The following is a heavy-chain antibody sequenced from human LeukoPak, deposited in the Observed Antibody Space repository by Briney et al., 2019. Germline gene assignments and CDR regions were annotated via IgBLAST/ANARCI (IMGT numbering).Heavy chain of an antibody. Sequence: PSETLSLTCAVSGDSISSGGFSWSWIRQPPGKGLEWIGYIYHSGSKFYNPSLKSRVTISVDRSKNQFSLKLSSVTAADTAVYYCARHPVGATSFDYWGQGTLVTVSS. V-gene: IGHV4-30-2*01. D-gene: IGHD1-26*01. CDR1: GDSISSGGFS. CDR3: ARHPVGATSFDY. CDR2: IYHSGSK. J-gene: IGHJ4*02.